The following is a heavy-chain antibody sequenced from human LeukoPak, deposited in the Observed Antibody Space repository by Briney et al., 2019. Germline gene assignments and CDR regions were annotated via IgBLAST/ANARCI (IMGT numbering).Heavy chain of an antibody. V-gene: IGHV3-9*01. J-gene: IGHJ4*02. D-gene: IGHD3-10*01. Sequence: GGSLRLSCAASGFTFDDYAMHWVRQAPGKGLEWVSGISWNSGSIGYADSVKGRFTISRDNAKNTLYLQMNSLRAEDTAVYYCASEQPGVRGLAGWGQGTLVTVSS. CDR3: ASEQPGVRGLAG. CDR2: ISWNSGSI. CDR1: GFTFDDYA.